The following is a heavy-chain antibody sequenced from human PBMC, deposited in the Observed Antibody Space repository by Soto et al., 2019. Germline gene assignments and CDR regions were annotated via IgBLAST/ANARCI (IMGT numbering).Heavy chain of an antibody. CDR1: GFIFSNYD. D-gene: IGHD4-17*01. CDR2: IGVGGDT. Sequence: EVQLVESGGGLVQPGGSLRLSCAASGFIFSNYDMHWVRQVTGKGLEWVSSIGVGGDTYYAGSVKGRFTISRENAKNSFYLQMNSLRAEDTAVYYCARYFGDYSGNWFDPWGQVTLVTVSS. CDR3: ARYFGDYSGNWFDP. J-gene: IGHJ5*02. V-gene: IGHV3-13*01.